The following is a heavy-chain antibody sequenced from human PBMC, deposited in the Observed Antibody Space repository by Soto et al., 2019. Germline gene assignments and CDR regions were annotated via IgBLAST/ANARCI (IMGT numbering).Heavy chain of an antibody. CDR1: GYTFTSYG. CDR2: ISAYNGNT. CDR3: AATPASGWSDY. J-gene: IGHJ4*02. Sequence: GASVKVSCKASGYTFTSYGISWVRQAPGQGLEWMGWISAYNGNTNYAQKLQGRVTMTTDTSTSTAYMELRSLRSDATAVYYCAATPASGWSDYWGQGTLVTVSS. D-gene: IGHD6-19*01. V-gene: IGHV1-18*01.